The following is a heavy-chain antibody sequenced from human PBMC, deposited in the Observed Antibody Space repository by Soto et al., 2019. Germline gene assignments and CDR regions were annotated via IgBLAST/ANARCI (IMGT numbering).Heavy chain of an antibody. D-gene: IGHD1-1*01. J-gene: IGHJ4*02. CDR3: ARGRYGDY. CDR2: ISAHNGNT. V-gene: IGHV1-18*01. CDR1: GYAFTTYG. Sequence: QVHLVQSGAEVKKPGASVKVSCKGSGYAFTTYGITWVRQAPGQGLEWMGWISAHNGNTNYAQKLQGRVTVTRDTSTSTAYMELRSLRSDGTAGYYCARGRYGDYWGQGALATVSS.